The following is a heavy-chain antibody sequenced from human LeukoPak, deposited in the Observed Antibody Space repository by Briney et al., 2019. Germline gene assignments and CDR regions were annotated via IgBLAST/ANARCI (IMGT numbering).Heavy chain of an antibody. CDR2: IYYCGST. J-gene: IGHJ4*02. V-gene: IGHV4-59*01. D-gene: IGHD2-2*01. CDR3: ARVGHYQLLYFDY. Sequence: SETLSLTCTVSGGSISSYYWSWIRQPPGKGLEWIGYIYYCGSTNYNPSLKSRVTISVDTSKNQFSLKLSSVTAADTAVYYCARVGHYQLLYFDYWGQGTLVTVSS. CDR1: GGSISSYY.